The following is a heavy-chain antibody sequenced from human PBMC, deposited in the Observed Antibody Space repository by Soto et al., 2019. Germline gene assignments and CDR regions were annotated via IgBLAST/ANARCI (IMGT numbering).Heavy chain of an antibody. Sequence: GSLRLSCAASGFSFNTHAMNWVRQAPGKGLERVSGISDDGGFRYYADSAKGRFTISRDNSKNTVYLQMNGLRADDTAVYYCAKDQASGQGSFDSWGQGTLVTVSS. J-gene: IGHJ4*02. V-gene: IGHV3-23*01. CDR2: ISDDGGFR. CDR1: GFSFNTHA. CDR3: AKDQASGQGSFDS.